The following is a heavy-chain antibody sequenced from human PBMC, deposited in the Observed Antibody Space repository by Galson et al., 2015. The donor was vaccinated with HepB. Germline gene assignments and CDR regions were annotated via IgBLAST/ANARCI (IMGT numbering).Heavy chain of an antibody. Sequence: SLRLSCAASGFTFDDYAMHWVRQAPGKGLEWVSGISWNSGSIGYADSVKGRFTISRDNAKNSLYLQMNSLRAEDTALYYCATTVTENRPFDYWGQGTLVTVSS. D-gene: IGHD4-11*01. J-gene: IGHJ4*02. V-gene: IGHV3-9*01. CDR2: ISWNSGSI. CDR3: ATTVTENRPFDY. CDR1: GFTFDDYA.